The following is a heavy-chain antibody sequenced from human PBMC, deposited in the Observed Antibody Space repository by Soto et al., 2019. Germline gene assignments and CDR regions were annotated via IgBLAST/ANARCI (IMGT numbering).Heavy chain of an antibody. CDR2: TYYRSKWYN. CDR3: ARGLNCSSTSCFYYYYGMDV. CDR1: GDSVSSNSAA. J-gene: IGHJ6*02. D-gene: IGHD2-2*01. V-gene: IGHV6-1*01. Sequence: SQTLSLTCAISGDSVSSNSAAWNCINQSPSRVLEWLGRTYYRSKWYNDYAVSVKSRITINPDTSKNQFSLQLNSVTPEDTAVYYCARGLNCSSTSCFYYYYGMDVWGQGTTVTVSS.